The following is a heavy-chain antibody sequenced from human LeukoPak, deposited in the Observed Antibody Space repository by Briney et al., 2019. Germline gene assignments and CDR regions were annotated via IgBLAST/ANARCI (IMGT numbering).Heavy chain of an antibody. CDR1: GFTFSSYA. Sequence: GGSLRLSCAASGFTFSSYAMTWVRQAPGKGLEWVSAISGSATRTYYADSVKGRFTISRDNSRSTLSLQMDSLRAEDTATYYCATYRQIQVPFEFWGQGTLVTVSS. J-gene: IGHJ4*02. CDR2: ISGSATRT. D-gene: IGHD5-18*01. V-gene: IGHV3-23*01. CDR3: ATYRQIQVPFEF.